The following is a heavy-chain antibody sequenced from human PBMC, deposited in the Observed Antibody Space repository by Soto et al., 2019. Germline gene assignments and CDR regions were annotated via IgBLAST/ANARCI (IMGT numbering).Heavy chain of an antibody. D-gene: IGHD3-3*01. CDR2: ISYDGSNK. CDR1: GFTFSSYG. V-gene: IGHV3-30*18. Sequence: GGSLRLSCAASGFTFSSYGMHWVRQAPGKGLEWVAVISYDGSNKYYADSVKGRFTISRDNSKNTLYLQMISLRAEDTAVYYCANSETISGGITIFGVVIKADYYYYGMDVWGQGTTVTVSS. J-gene: IGHJ6*02. CDR3: ANSETISGGITIFGVVIKADYYYYGMDV.